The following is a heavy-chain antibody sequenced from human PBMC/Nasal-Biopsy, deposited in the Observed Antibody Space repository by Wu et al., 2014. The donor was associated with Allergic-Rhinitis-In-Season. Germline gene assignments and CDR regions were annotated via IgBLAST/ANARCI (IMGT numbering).Heavy chain of an antibody. D-gene: IGHD3-10*01. Sequence: LRLSCAASGFTFTSYGMHWVRQAPGKGLEWVAVISGDGRSYHYADSVKGRFTISRDNSKNTLDLQLNSLGGDDTAVYYCAKEARWFGEYDYWGQGALVIVSS. CDR2: ISGDGRSY. J-gene: IGHJ4*02. CDR3: AKEARWFGEYDY. V-gene: IGHV3-30*18. CDR1: GFTFTSYG.